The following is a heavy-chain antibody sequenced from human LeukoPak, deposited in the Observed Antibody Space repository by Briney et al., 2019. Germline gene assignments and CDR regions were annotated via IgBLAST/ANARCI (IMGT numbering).Heavy chain of an antibody. CDR2: IYPGDSDT. V-gene: IGHV5-51*01. CDR1: GYSFTSYW. CDR3: ARQIAVAGTSVAEDAFDI. D-gene: IGHD6-19*01. J-gene: IGHJ3*02. Sequence: HGESLKISCKGSGYSFTSYWIGWVRQMPGKGLEWMGIIYPGDSDTRYSPSFQGQVTISADKSISTAYLQWSSLKASDTAMYYCARQIAVAGTSVAEDAFDIWGQGTMVTVSS.